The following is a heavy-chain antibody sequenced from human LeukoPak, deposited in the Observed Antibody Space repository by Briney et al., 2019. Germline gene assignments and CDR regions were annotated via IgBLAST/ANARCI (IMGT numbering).Heavy chain of an antibody. J-gene: IGHJ4*02. D-gene: IGHD2-2*03. Sequence: SETLSLTCTVSGDSISSYYWSWIRQPPGKGLEWIGYIYYSGSTSTNYNPSLKSRVTISVDTSKNQFSLNLSSVTAADTAVYYCAAAWIPGSFDYWGQGTLLTVSS. V-gene: IGHV4-59*01. CDR3: AAAWIPGSFDY. CDR1: GDSISSYY. CDR2: IYYSGSTST.